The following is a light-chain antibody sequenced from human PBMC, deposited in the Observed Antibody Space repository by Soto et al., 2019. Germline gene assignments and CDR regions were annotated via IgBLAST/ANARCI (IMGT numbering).Light chain of an antibody. Sequence: QSGLTQPPSVSAAPGQKVTISCSGSSSNIGNNYVSWYQQLPGTAPKLLIYDNNKRPSGIPDRFSGSKSGTSATLGITGLQTGDEADYYCGTWDSSLSAGGVFGTGTKVTVL. CDR2: DNN. V-gene: IGLV1-51*01. CDR3: GTWDSSLSAGGV. J-gene: IGLJ1*01. CDR1: SSNIGNNY.